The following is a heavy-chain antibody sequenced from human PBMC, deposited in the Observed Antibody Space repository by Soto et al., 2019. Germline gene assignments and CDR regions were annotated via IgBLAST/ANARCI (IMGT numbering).Heavy chain of an antibody. CDR1: GGTFGAYS. CDR3: ARMGGRHAFDI. J-gene: IGHJ3*02. Sequence: EVQLVESGGGLVEPGGSLRLSCAASGGTFGAYSMNWVRQAPGKGPEWISYISYSTTTIFYAESVQGRFTVSRDNANNSLLLHMNSLRVEDTALYYCARMGGRHAFDIWGQGTMVTVS. CDR2: ISYSTTTI. V-gene: IGHV3-48*01. D-gene: IGHD1-26*01.